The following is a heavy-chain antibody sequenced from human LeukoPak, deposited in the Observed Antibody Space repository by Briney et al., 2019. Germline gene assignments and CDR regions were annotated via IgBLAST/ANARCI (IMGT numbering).Heavy chain of an antibody. J-gene: IGHJ3*02. CDR2: ISSSSSYI. CDR3: ARGFNDYGDYGAFDI. D-gene: IGHD4-17*01. CDR1: GFTFSSYS. Sequence: SGGSLRLACAASGFTFSSYSMNWVRQAPGKGLEWVSSISSSSSYIYYADSVKGRFTISGDNAKNSLYLQMNSLRAEDTAVYYCARGFNDYGDYGAFDIWGQGTMVTVSS. V-gene: IGHV3-21*01.